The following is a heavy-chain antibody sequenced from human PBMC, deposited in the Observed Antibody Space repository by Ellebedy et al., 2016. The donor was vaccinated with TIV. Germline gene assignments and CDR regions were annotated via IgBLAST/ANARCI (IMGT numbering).Heavy chain of an antibody. CDR3: ARIIVATLYGDYVFSWFDP. J-gene: IGHJ5*02. Sequence: MPSETLSLTCTVSGGSISSYYWSWIRQPPGKGLEWIGYIYYSGSTNYNPSLKSRVTISVDTSKNQFSLKLSSVTAADTAVYYCARIIVATLYGDYVFSWFDPWGQGTLVTVSS. CDR1: GGSISSYY. V-gene: IGHV4-59*01. D-gene: IGHD5-12*01. CDR2: IYYSGST.